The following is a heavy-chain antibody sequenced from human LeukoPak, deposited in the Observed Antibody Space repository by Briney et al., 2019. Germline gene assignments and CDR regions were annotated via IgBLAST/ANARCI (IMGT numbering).Heavy chain of an antibody. CDR3: SRIGGYYDSSGYYYVSTYYYYYYMDV. V-gene: IGHV3-11*04. CDR1: GFTFSDYY. J-gene: IGHJ6*03. Sequence: GGSLRLSCAASGFTFSDYYMSWIRQAPGKGLEWVSYISSSGSTIYYADSVKGRFTISRDNAKNSLYLQMNSLRAEDTAVYYCSRIGGYYDSSGYYYVSTYYYYYYMDVWGKGTTVTISS. D-gene: IGHD3-22*01. CDR2: ISSSGSTI.